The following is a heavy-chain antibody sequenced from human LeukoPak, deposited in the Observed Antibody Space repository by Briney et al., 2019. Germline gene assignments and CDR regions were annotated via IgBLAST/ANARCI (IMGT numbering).Heavy chain of an antibody. CDR3: ARGGTVMASGAYDI. Sequence: PGGSLRLSCAASAFTFSTSTMNWVRQAPGKGLEWVSYISSSSTAIYYADSVKGRFIISRDNAKKSLYLQLTSLRDEDTAVYYCARGGTVMASGAYDIWGQGTMVTVSS. CDR2: ISSSSTAI. J-gene: IGHJ3*02. D-gene: IGHD5-18*01. CDR1: AFTFSTST. V-gene: IGHV3-48*02.